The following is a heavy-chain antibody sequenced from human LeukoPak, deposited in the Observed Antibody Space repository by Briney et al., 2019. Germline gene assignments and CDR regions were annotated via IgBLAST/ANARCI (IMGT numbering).Heavy chain of an antibody. CDR3: AKDLIGY. D-gene: IGHD2/OR15-2a*01. CDR2: ISGSGGST. CDR1: GFTFSSYA. Sequence: GGSLGLSSAAAGFTFSSYAMSTGRPAPGKGLEWVSAISGSGGSTYYADSVKGRFTISRDNSKNTLYLQMNSLRAEDTAVYYCAKDLIGYWGEGTLVTVSS. V-gene: IGHV3-23*01. J-gene: IGHJ4*02.